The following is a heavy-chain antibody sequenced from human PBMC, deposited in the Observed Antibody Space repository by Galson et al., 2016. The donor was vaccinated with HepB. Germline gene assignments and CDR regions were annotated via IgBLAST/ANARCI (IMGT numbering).Heavy chain of an antibody. Sequence: SVKVSCKASGYTFTSYTMHWVRQAPGQRLEWMGWINGGNGNTKYSQKLQGRVTITRDTSASTAYMELSRLRSEDTAVYYCARGAHGANLDSWGQGTLVTVSS. D-gene: IGHD4/OR15-4a*01. CDR1: GYTFTSYT. J-gene: IGHJ4*02. CDR3: ARGAHGANLDS. V-gene: IGHV1-3*01. CDR2: INGGNGNT.